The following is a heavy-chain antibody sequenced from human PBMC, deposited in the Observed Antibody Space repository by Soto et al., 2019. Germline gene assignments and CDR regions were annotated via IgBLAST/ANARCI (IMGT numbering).Heavy chain of an antibody. D-gene: IGHD1-26*01. V-gene: IGHV3-23*01. J-gene: IGHJ4*02. CDR1: GFTFNNYA. Sequence: PGGSLRLSCAASGFTFNNYAVSWARQTPGKGLEWVATISASGAYTFYADSVKGRFTVSRDNAKNSLYLQMNSLRAEDTAIYYCAKWGGGGSDYWGQGSLVTVSS. CDR2: ISASGAYT. CDR3: AKWGGGGSDY.